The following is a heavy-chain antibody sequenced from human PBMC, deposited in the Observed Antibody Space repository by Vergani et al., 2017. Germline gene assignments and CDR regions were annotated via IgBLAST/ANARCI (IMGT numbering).Heavy chain of an antibody. CDR2: IYTSGST. CDR3: ARERDITMVRGVRLHGNSFDM. Sequence: QVQLQESGPGLVKPSETLSLTCTVSGGSISSYYWSWIRQPAGKGLEWIGRIYTSGSTNYNPSLKSRVTMSVDTSKNQFSLKLSSVTAADTAVYYCARERDITMVRGVRLHGNSFDMGSEGTMVTVS. D-gene: IGHD3-10*01. J-gene: IGHJ3*02. CDR1: GGSISSYY. V-gene: IGHV4-4*07.